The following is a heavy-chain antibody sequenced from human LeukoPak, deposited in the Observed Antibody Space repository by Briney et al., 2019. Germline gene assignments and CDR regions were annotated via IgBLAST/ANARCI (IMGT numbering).Heavy chain of an antibody. V-gene: IGHV4-39*01. J-gene: IGHJ4*02. CDR2: IYYSGST. CDR3: ARHYSSSWHNLLDY. D-gene: IGHD6-13*01. CDR1: GGSISSSSYY. Sequence: SETLSHTCTVSGGSISSSSYYWGWIRQSPGKGLEWIGSIYYSGSTYYNPSLKSRVTISVDTSKNQFSLKLSSVTAADTAVYYCARHYSSSWHNLLDYWGRGTLVTVSS.